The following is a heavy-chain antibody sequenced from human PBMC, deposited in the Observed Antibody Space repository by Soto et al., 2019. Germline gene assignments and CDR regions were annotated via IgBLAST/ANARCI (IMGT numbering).Heavy chain of an antibody. V-gene: IGHV1-18*01. CDR1: GYTFTSYG. CDR3: AKTGLWWAAAAGSWFDP. CDR2: ISAYNGNT. J-gene: IGHJ5*02. Sequence: ASVKVSCKASGYTFTSYGISWVRQAPGQGLEWMEWISAYNGNTNYAQKLQGRVTMTTDTSTSTAYMELRSLRSDDTAVYYCAKTGLWWAAAAGSWFDPWGQGTLVTVSS. D-gene: IGHD6-13*01.